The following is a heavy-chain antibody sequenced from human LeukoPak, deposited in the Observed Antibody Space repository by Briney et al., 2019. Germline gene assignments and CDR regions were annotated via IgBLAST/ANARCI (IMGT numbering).Heavy chain of an antibody. CDR2: IYCSGST. Sequence: PGGSLRLSCAASGFTVSSNYMSWVRQAPGKGLEWVSVIYCSGSTYYADSVKGRFTISRDNSKNTLYLQMNGLRAEDTAVYYCARDTMWYVPPDFWGQGTLVTVSS. CDR3: ARDTMWYVPPDF. CDR1: GFTVSSNY. J-gene: IGHJ4*02. V-gene: IGHV3-66*01. D-gene: IGHD3-10*02.